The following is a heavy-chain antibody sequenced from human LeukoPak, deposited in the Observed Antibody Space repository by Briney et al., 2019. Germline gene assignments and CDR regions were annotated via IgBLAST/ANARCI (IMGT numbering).Heavy chain of an antibody. Sequence: GSLRLSCAASGFTLSNYALSWVRQAPGKGLEWVSAISGSGGSTYYADSVKGRFTISRDNSKNTLYLQMNSLRAEDTAVYYCAKDWSVYSNYEEGDYWGQGTLVTVSS. CDR3: AKDWSVYSNYEEGDY. D-gene: IGHD4-11*01. CDR2: ISGSGGST. V-gene: IGHV3-23*01. CDR1: GFTLSNYA. J-gene: IGHJ4*02.